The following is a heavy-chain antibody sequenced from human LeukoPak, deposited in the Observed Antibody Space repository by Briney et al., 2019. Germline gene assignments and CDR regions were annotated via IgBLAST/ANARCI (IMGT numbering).Heavy chain of an antibody. Sequence: SETLSLTCAVYGGSFSGYYWSWIRQPPGKGLEWIGEINHSGSTNYNPSLKSLVTISVDTSKNQFSLKLRSVTAADTAVYFCARGYGSGSYTSNWFDPWGPGTLVTVSS. CDR3: ARGYGSGSYTSNWFDP. D-gene: IGHD3-10*01. CDR2: INHSGST. V-gene: IGHV4-34*01. CDR1: GGSFSGYY. J-gene: IGHJ5*02.